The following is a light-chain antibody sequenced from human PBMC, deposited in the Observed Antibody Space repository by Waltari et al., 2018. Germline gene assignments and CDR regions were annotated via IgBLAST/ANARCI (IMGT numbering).Light chain of an antibody. CDR2: KDS. J-gene: IGLJ3*02. CDR1: TSPNGY. V-gene: IGLV3-25*03. CDR3: QSSDSSGSYVL. Sequence: SYVLTQSPSVSVSPGQTAMITCSGQTSPNGYACRYPQKPGQALVLGIYKDSERPSGIPERFSGSRAGTTVALTINGVQAEDEAEYYCQSSDSSGSYVLFGGGTKLTVL.